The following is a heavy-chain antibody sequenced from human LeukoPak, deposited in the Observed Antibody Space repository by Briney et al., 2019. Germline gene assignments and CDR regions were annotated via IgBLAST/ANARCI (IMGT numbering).Heavy chain of an antibody. J-gene: IGHJ3*01. Sequence: GGSLRLSCAASGFNFRDAAMTWVRQAPEKGLEWVALISFSGDNSYYADSVKGRFSVSRDNSENTLSLQMNSLRVEDTARYYCAKDIQLSTWGLGTMVTVSS. CDR2: ISFSGDNS. CDR3: AKDIQLST. CDR1: GFNFRDAA. V-gene: IGHV3-23*01. D-gene: IGHD5-24*01.